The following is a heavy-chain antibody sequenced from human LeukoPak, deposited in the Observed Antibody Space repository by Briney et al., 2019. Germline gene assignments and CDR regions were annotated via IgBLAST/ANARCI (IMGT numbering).Heavy chain of an antibody. D-gene: IGHD5-24*01. CDR3: AKVEMSTSPGGIDY. J-gene: IGHJ4*02. Sequence: GGSLRLSCAASGFTLSNFGMHWVRQAPGKGLEWVTFIRYDGTNKYYADSVKGRFTISRDNSKNTLYLQMNSLRVEDTAIYYCAKVEMSTSPGGIDYWGQETLVTVSS. CDR2: IRYDGTNK. V-gene: IGHV3-30*02. CDR1: GFTLSNFG.